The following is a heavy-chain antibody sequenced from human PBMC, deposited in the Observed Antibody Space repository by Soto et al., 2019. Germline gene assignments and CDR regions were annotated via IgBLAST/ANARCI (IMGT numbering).Heavy chain of an antibody. CDR3: ARDRIPTGMDV. V-gene: IGHV3-66*01. J-gene: IGHJ6*02. Sequence: GGSLRVSCAASGFTVSSNYMSWVRQAPGKGLEWVSVIYSGGSTYYADSVKGRFTISRDNSKNTLYLQMNSLRAEDTAVYYCARDRIPTGMDVRGQGSTVTGSS. CDR1: GFTVSSNY. CDR2: IYSGGST.